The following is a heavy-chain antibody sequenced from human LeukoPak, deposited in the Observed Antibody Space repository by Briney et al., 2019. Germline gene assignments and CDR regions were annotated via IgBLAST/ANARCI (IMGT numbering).Heavy chain of an antibody. D-gene: IGHD6-13*01. J-gene: IGHJ4*02. CDR2: MNPNSGNT. CDR3: ARGVGSSWTLYYFDY. V-gene: IGHV1-8*01. CDR1: GYTFTSYD. Sequence: ASVKVSCKASGYTFTSYDINWVRHATGQGLEWMGWMNPNSGNTGYAQKFQGRVTMTRNTSISTAYMELSSLRSEDTAVYYCARGVGSSWTLYYFDYWGQGTLVTVSS.